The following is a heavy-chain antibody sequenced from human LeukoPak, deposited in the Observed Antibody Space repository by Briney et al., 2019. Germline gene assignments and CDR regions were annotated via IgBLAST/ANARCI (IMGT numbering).Heavy chain of an antibody. J-gene: IGHJ4*02. Sequence: SETLSLTCAVYGGSFSGYYWSWIRQPPGKGLEWIGEINHSGSTYYNPSLKSRVTISVDTSKNQFSLKLSSVTAADTAVYYCARAHYDSSWYEWGVGYYFDYWGQGTLVTVSS. CDR2: INHSGST. V-gene: IGHV4-34*01. CDR3: ARAHYDSSWYEWGVGYYFDY. D-gene: IGHD6-13*01. CDR1: GGSFSGYY.